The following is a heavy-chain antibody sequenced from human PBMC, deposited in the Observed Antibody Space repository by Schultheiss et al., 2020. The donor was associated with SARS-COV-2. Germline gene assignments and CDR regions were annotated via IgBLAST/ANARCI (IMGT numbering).Heavy chain of an antibody. V-gene: IGHV4-34*01. Sequence: SQTLSLTCGVYGGSLSGYDWSWIRQPPGKGLEWIGSIYHSGSTYYNPSLKSRVTISVDTSKNQFSLKVSSVTAADTAVYYCARDTNLARGWFDPWGQGTLVTVSS. D-gene: IGHD1-14*01. CDR2: IYHSGST. J-gene: IGHJ5*02. CDR1: GGSLSGYD. CDR3: ARDTNLARGWFDP.